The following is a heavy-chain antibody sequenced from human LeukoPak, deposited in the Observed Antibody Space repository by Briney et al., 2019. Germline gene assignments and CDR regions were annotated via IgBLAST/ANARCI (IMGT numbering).Heavy chain of an antibody. Sequence: SGGSLRLSCAASGFTFDDYAMHWVRQAPGKGLEWVSGISWNSGSIGYADSVKGRFTISRDNVDNVVYLQMNSLGAEDTAVYYCARVAVSGPTGWFDSWGQGTLVIVSS. CDR2: ISWNSGSI. J-gene: IGHJ5*01. V-gene: IGHV3-9*01. CDR3: ARVAVSGPTGWFDS. CDR1: GFTFDDYA. D-gene: IGHD2-8*02.